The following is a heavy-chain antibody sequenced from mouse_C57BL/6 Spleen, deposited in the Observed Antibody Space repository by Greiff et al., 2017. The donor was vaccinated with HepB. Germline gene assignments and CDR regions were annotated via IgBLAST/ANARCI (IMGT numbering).Heavy chain of an antibody. CDR2: IYPGGGYT. J-gene: IGHJ3*01. CDR1: GYTFTNYW. V-gene: IGHV1-63*01. CDR3: ARWGEGAWFAY. Sequence: QVQLQQSGAELVRPGTSVKMSCKASGYTFTNYWIGWAKQRPGHGLEWIGDIYPGGGYTNYNEKFKGKATLTADKSSSTAYMQFSSLTSEDSAIYYCARWGEGAWFAYWGQGTLVTVSA.